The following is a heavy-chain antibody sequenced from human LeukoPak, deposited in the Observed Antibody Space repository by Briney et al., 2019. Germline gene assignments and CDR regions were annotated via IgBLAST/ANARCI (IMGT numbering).Heavy chain of an antibody. Sequence: PGGSLRLSCAASGFTFSDYYMSWIRQAPGKGLEWVSYISSSGSTIYYADSVKGRFTISRDNAKNSLYLQMNSLRAEDTAVYYCAREDIRYPRVLDYWGQGTLVTVSS. CDR3: AREDIRYPRVLDY. V-gene: IGHV3-11*01. D-gene: IGHD5-12*01. J-gene: IGHJ4*02. CDR2: ISSSGSTI. CDR1: GFTFSDYY.